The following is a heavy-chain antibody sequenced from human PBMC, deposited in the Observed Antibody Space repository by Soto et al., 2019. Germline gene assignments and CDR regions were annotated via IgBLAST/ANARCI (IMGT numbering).Heavy chain of an antibody. Sequence: QVQLVESGGSVVQPGRSLRLSCAASGFTFSSYGMHWVRQAPGKGLEWVAVIWYDGSNKYYADSVKGRFTISRDNSKNTLYLQMNSLRAEDTAVYYCARADVFAYFDYWGQGTLVTVSS. CDR2: IWYDGSNK. J-gene: IGHJ4*02. CDR3: ARADVFAYFDY. V-gene: IGHV3-33*01. CDR1: GFTFSSYG.